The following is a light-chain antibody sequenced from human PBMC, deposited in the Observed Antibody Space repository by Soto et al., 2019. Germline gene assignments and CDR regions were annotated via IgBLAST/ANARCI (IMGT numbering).Light chain of an antibody. J-gene: IGKJ3*01. CDR1: QRIKRRY. V-gene: IGKV3-20*01. Sequence: EIGLTQSPGTLSLSPGERATLSCRARQRIKRRYFAWYQPKPGQAPRLLIYGASSRATGIPDRFSGSGSGTDFTLTISRLEPEDFAVYYCQQFGSSPGFTFGPGTKVDIK. CDR3: QQFGSSPGFT. CDR2: GAS.